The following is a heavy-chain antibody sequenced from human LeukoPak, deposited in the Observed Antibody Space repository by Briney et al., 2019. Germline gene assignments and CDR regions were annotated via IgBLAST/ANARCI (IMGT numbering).Heavy chain of an antibody. V-gene: IGHV1-69*13. D-gene: IGHD6-13*01. CDR3: ASGSSSSTFDY. CDR2: IIPIFGTA. J-gene: IGHJ4*02. CDR1: GYTLTELS. Sequence: ASVKVSCKVSGYTLTELSMHWVRQAPGQGLEWMGGIIPIFGTANYAQKFQGRVTITADESTSTAYMELSSLRSEDTAVYYCASGSSSSTFDYWGQGTLVTVSS.